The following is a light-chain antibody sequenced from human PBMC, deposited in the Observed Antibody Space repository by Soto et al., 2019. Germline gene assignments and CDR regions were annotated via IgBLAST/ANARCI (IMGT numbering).Light chain of an antibody. CDR2: DAS. CDR3: QQYNSDYS. J-gene: IGKJ2*01. Sequence: DIQMTQSPSTLSAFVGDRAIITCRASQSISTWLAWYQQKPGKAPNLLIYDASNLESGVPSRFSGSGSGTEFTLTISSLQPDDFATYYCQQYNSDYSFGQGTRVDIK. CDR1: QSISTW. V-gene: IGKV1-5*01.